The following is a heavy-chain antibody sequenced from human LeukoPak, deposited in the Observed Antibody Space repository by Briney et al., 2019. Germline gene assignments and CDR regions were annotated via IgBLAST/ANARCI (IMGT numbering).Heavy chain of an antibody. J-gene: IGHJ4*02. CDR3: ARSFYGSGSYYSEYYFDY. CDR2: IYYSGST. Sequence: SETLSLTCTVSGGSISSYYWSWIRQPPGKGLEWIGYIYYSGSTNYNPSLKSRVTISVDTSKNQFSLKLSSVTAADTAVYYCARSFYGSGSYYSEYYFDYWGQGTLVTVSS. D-gene: IGHD3-10*01. V-gene: IGHV4-59*12. CDR1: GGSISSYY.